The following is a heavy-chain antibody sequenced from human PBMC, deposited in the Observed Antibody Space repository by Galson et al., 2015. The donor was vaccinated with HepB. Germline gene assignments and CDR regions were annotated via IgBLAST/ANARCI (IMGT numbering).Heavy chain of an antibody. CDR3: ARKVYHALDY. D-gene: IGHD5/OR15-5a*01. CDR2: ISVSGDNT. Sequence: SLRLSCAASGFTFRNYAMSWVRQAPGKGLEWVSAISVSGDNTYYADSVKGRFTISRDSSKNTLYLQMNSLRAEDTALYYCARKVYHALDYWGQGTLVTVSS. V-gene: IGHV3-23*01. J-gene: IGHJ4*02. CDR1: GFTFRNYA.